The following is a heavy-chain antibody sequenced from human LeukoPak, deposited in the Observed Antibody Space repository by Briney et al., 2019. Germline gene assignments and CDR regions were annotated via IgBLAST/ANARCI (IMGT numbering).Heavy chain of an antibody. Sequence: GGSLRLSCAASGFTFSNYGMLWVRQAPGKGLEWVAFIWFDGSNKHYADSVQGRFTFSRDNSNNTLYLQMNSLRAEDTAVYYCARDVERGYGDYIDYWGQGTLVTVSS. CDR1: GFTFSNYG. J-gene: IGHJ4*02. V-gene: IGHV3-33*01. CDR3: ARDVERGYGDYIDY. CDR2: IWFDGSNK. D-gene: IGHD4-17*01.